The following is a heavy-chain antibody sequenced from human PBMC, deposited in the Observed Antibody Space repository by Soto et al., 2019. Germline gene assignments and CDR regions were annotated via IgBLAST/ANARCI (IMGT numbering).Heavy chain of an antibody. V-gene: IGHV3-7*04. Sequence: GGSLRLSCAASGFTFSSYWMSWVRQAPGKGLEWVANIKQDGSEKYYVDSVKGRFTISRDSAGTSLFLRMDSVKVEDTAVYHCARVHLVAGSAFYCAMDVWGPGTAVTVSS. J-gene: IGHJ6*02. CDR1: GFTFSSYW. D-gene: IGHD6-6*01. CDR3: ARVHLVAGSAFYCAMDV. CDR2: IKQDGSEK.